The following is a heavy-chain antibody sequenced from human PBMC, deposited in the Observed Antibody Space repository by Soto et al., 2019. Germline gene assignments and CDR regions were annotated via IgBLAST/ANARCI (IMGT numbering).Heavy chain of an antibody. J-gene: IGHJ4*02. Sequence: DVQLVESGGGLVQPGGSLRLSCAASGFYITNYWMTWVRQAPGKGPEWVANIKEDGSLKFYVDSVRGRFTISRDNAKNTEYLEMSRLRAEDTAVYYCVRDSYTAHWHTAGEDYWGQGTLVTVSS. D-gene: IGHD2-2*02. CDR1: GFYITNYW. V-gene: IGHV3-7*01. CDR3: VRDSYTAHWHTAGEDY. CDR2: IKEDGSLK.